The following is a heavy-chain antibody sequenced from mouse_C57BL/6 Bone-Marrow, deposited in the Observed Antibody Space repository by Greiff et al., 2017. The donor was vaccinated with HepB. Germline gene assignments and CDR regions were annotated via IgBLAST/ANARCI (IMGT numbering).Heavy chain of an antibody. D-gene: IGHD3-3*01. CDR2: ISSGSSTI. J-gene: IGHJ3*01. Sequence: EVHLVESGGGLVKPGGSLKLSCAASGFTFSDYGMHWVRQAPEKGLEWVAYISSGSSTIYYADTVKGRFTISRDNAKNTRFLQMTSLRSEDTAMYYCARRDRDGGGQGTLVTVSA. CDR3: ARRDRDG. CDR1: GFTFSDYG. V-gene: IGHV5-17*01.